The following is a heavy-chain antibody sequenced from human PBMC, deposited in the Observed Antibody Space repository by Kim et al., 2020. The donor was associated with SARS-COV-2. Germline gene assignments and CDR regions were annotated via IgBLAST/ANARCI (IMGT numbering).Heavy chain of an antibody. Sequence: KYYADSVKGRFTISRDNSKNTLYLQMNSLRAEDTAVYYCAREGSALNFDYWGQGTLVTVSS. J-gene: IGHJ4*02. CDR2: K. CDR3: AREGSALNFDY. D-gene: IGHD2-15*01. V-gene: IGHV3-30*01.